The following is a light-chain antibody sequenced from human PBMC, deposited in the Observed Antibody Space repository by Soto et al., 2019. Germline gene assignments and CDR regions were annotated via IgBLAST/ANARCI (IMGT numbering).Light chain of an antibody. CDR2: DAS. CDR3: QQYDNYPLT. V-gene: IGKV1-5*01. J-gene: IGKJ4*01. CDR1: QSVRSW. Sequence: DIQTTQSPSTLSASVGDRVTITCLSSQSVRSWLAWYQQKPGRAPKFLIYDASSLESGVPSRFSGSGSGTEFTLTISNLQPDDFATYYCQQYDNYPLTFGGGTKVDIK.